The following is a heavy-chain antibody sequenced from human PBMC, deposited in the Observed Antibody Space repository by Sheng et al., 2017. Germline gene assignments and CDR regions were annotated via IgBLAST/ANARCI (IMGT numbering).Heavy chain of an antibody. CDR2: IYSGGST. J-gene: IGHJ4*02. CDR1: GFTVSSNY. D-gene: IGHD6-13*01. CDR3: ARDVLGSTFDY. Sequence: EVQLVESGGGLVQPGGSLRLSCAASGFTVSSNYMSWVRQAPGKGLEWVSVIYSGGSTYYADSVKGRFTISRDNSKNTLYLQMNSLRAEDTAVYYCARDVLGSTFDYWGQGTLVTVSS. V-gene: IGHV3-66*02.